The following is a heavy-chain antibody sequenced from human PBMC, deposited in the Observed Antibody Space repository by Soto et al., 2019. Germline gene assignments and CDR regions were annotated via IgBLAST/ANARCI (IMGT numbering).Heavy chain of an antibody. Sequence: GGSLRLSCAASGFTFRSYYMSWIRQAPGKGLEWISYISSSGNSIYYADSVKGRFSISRDNAKNSLYLQMNSLRAEDTAIYYCARDPQGYHNDYGMDVWGQGTTVTVSS. J-gene: IGHJ6*02. CDR1: GFTFRSYY. CDR2: ISSSGNSI. V-gene: IGHV3-11*01. CDR3: ARDPQGYHNDYGMDV.